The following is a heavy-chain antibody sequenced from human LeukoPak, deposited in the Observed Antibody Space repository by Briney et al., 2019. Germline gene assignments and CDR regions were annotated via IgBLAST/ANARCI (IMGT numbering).Heavy chain of an antibody. Sequence: GGSLRLSCAASGFTFSSYSMNWVRQAPGKGLEYVSAISSNGGSTYYANSVKGRFTISRDNSKNTLYLQMGSLRAEDMAVYYCARGGITGTPGDWFDPWGQGTLVTVSS. CDR3: ARGGITGTPGDWFDP. V-gene: IGHV3-64*01. CDR2: ISSNGGST. J-gene: IGHJ5*02. D-gene: IGHD1-20*01. CDR1: GFTFSSYS.